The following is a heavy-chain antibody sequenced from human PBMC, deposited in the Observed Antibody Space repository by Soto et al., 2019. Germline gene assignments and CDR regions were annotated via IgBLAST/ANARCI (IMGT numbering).Heavy chain of an antibody. D-gene: IGHD1-20*01. V-gene: IGHV1-18*04. CDR3: AREFYNFANLDY. CDR2: INVYNGNT. J-gene: IGHJ4*02. CDR1: GYTFSTYP. Sequence: QVKLVQSGAEVRKPGASVKVSCQASGYTFSTYPITWVRQAPGQGLEWLGWINVYNGNTVYAQKLQVRVTMTTDTSTSTAYMELRSLRSDDTAIYYCAREFYNFANLDYLGQGTLVTVSS.